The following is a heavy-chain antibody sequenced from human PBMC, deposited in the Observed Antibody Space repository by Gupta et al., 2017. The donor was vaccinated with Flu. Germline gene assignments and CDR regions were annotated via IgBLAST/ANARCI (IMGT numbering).Heavy chain of an antibody. D-gene: IGHD1-1*01. CDR3: ARRNKYAKTFDH. CDR1: MTTNNEL. CDR2: ANYSGDT. Sequence: MTTNNELGGCIRQPAGKGLEWIGHANYSGDTFYSPSLKSRATMSVDTSKNQFSLKLNSVTAADTAVYYCARRNKYAKTFDHWGQGTLVTVSS. V-gene: IGHV4-39*01. J-gene: IGHJ5*02.